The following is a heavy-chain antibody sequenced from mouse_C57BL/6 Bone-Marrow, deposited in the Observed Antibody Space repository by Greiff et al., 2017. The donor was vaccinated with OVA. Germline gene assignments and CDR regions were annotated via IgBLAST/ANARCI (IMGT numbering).Heavy chain of an antibody. CDR1: GFTFSSYA. J-gene: IGHJ2*01. V-gene: IGHV5-4*03. CDR2: SSDGCSYT. D-gene: IGHD2-5*01. CDR3: ARGSNYNY. Sequence: EVTLVESGGGLVKPGGSLKLLCAASGFTFSSYAMSWVRQTPEKRLEWGATSSDGCSYTYYPDNVEGRFTISRDNAKNNLYLQMRHLKSEDTAMYYCARGSNYNYWGQGTTLTVSS.